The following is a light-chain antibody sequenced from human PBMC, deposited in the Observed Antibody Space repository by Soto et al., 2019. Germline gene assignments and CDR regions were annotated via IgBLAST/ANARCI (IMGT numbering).Light chain of an antibody. V-gene: IGLV2-14*03. J-gene: IGLJ2*01. Sequence: QSVLTQPASVSGSPGQSITISCTGTSRDVGGYSYVSWYQQHPGKAPKLMIYDVNNRPSGVSDRFSGSKSSNTASLTISGLQAEDESDYYCSSFTSYSTLVFGGGTKLTVL. CDR2: DVN. CDR1: SRDVGGYSY. CDR3: SSFTSYSTLV.